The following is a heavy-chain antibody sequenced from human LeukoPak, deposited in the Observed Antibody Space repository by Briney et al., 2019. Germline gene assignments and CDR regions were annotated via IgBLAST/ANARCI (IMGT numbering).Heavy chain of an antibody. J-gene: IGHJ4*02. CDR1: GFTFSSYA. CDR3: AKVAGRRQQPHWDFDY. CDR2: ISGSGGST. Sequence: PGGSLRLSCAASGFTFSSYAMSWVRQAPGKGLEWVSAISGSGGSTYYADSVKGRFTISRDNSKNTLYLQMNSRRAEDTAVYYCAKVAGRRQQPHWDFDYWGQGTLVTVSS. V-gene: IGHV3-23*01. D-gene: IGHD6-13*01.